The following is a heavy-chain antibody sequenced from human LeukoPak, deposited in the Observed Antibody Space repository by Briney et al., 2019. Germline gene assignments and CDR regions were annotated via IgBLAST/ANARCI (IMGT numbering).Heavy chain of an antibody. Sequence: GGSLRLSCAASGFTFSTYAMSWVRQAPGRGLEWVSGICGSGGCTYYADSVKGRFTISRDNSKNTLYLQMNSLRAEDTAVYYCASTPFYDYVWGSYRYRGLFDNWGQGTPVSVSS. J-gene: IGHJ4*02. CDR3: ASTPFYDYVWGSYRYRGLFDN. V-gene: IGHV3-23*01. D-gene: IGHD3-16*02. CDR1: GFTFSTYA. CDR2: ICGSGGCT.